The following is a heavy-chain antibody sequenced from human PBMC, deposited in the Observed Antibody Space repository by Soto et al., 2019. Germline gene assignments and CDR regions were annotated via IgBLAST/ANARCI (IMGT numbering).Heavy chain of an antibody. CDR3: ARSNSRVNWFDP. V-gene: IGHV4-31*03. CDR2: IYYSGST. D-gene: IGHD6-13*01. CDR1: GGPISSGGYC. Sequence: SETLSLTCTVSGGPISSGGYCWSWIRQHPGKGLEWIGYIYYSGSTYYNPSLKSRVTISVDTSKNQFSLKLSSVTAADTAVYYCARSNSRVNWFDPWGQGTLVTVSS. J-gene: IGHJ5*02.